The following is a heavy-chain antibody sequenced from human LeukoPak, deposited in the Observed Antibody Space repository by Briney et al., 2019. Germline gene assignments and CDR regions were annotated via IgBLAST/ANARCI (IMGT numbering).Heavy chain of an antibody. J-gene: IGHJ4*02. CDR2: INTDGSSR. Sequence: GGSLRLSCAASGFTFITYWMHWVRQVPGKGLVWVSGINTDGSSRSYADSVKGRFTISRDNAKNTLYLQMNSLRAEDTAVYYYARDHSSWEVPSDYWGQGTLVTVSS. V-gene: IGHV3-74*01. CDR3: ARDHSSWEVPSDY. D-gene: IGHD6-13*01. CDR1: GFTFITYW.